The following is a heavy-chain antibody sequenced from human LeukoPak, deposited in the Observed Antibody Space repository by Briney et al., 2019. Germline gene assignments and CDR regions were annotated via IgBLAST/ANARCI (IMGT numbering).Heavy chain of an antibody. CDR1: GGTFSSYA. D-gene: IGHD6-13*01. CDR3: ARGSLVAAGTVLGRLGFAGEEE. Sequence: SVKVSCKASGGTFSSYAISWVRQAPGQGLEWMGGIIPIFGTANYAQKFQGRVTITADESTSTAYRELSSLRSEDTAVYYCARGSLVAAGTVLGRLGFAGEEEWGQGTLVTVSS. V-gene: IGHV1-69*13. CDR2: IIPIFGTA. J-gene: IGHJ4*02.